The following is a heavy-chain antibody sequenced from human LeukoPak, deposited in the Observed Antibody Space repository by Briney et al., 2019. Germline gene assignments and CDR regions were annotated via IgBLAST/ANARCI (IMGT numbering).Heavy chain of an antibody. D-gene: IGHD6-13*01. V-gene: IGHV3-74*01. J-gene: IGHJ6*02. CDR2: INSDGGST. CDR3: ARVLLSWYGDYYYGMDV. CDR1: GFTFSSYW. Sequence: GGSLRLSCAASGFTFSSYWMHWVRQAPGKGLVWVSRINSDGGSTSYADSVKGRFTISRDNAKNTLYLQMNSLRAEDTAVYYCARVLLSWYGDYYYGMDVWGQGTTVTVSS.